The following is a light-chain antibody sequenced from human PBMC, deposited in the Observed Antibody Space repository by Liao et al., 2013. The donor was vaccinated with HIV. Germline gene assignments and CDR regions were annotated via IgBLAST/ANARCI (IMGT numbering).Light chain of an antibody. J-gene: IGLJ3*02. CDR3: QTWDSSTVV. CDR2: YDT. V-gene: IGLV3-21*01. Sequence: SYELTQPPSVSVAPGTTATITCGGKDLESRRVHWYQQKSGQAPVLVIYYDTDRPSGIPERFTGSNSGNAATLTITGTQALDEADYYCQTWDSSTVVFGGGTKLTVL. CDR1: DLESRR.